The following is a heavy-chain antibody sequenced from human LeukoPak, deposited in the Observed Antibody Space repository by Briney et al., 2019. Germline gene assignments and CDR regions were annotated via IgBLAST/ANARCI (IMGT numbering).Heavy chain of an antibody. J-gene: IGHJ4*02. Sequence: GGSLRLSCTASGFTFYTYAMSWVRQAPGKGLEGVSGISGSGTSTYCADSVKGRFTISRDNSKNTLYLQMNSLRAEDTAVYYCAKDRGLRLGELSLSTDRVFDYWGQGILVTVSS. V-gene: IGHV3-23*01. D-gene: IGHD3-16*02. CDR3: AKDRGLRLGELSLSTDRVFDY. CDR2: ISGSGTST. CDR1: GFTFYTYA.